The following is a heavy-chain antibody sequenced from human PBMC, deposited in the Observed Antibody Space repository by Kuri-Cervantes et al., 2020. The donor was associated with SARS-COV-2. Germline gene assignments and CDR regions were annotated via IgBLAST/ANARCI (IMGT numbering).Heavy chain of an antibody. D-gene: IGHD2-2*01. CDR3: ERLRVVPAARGKYYHYGKDV. V-gene: IGHV3-21*01. J-gene: IGHJ6*02. Sequence: GGSLCLSCEASGITFSTFGMNWVRQAPGKGLEWVSHISSRSDDIYYADSVKGRFTTSRDNGKRSLYPQMNSLGAEDTAVYYCERLRVVPAARGKYYHYGKDVWGQGTTVTVSS. CDR2: ISSRSDDI. CDR1: GITFSTFG.